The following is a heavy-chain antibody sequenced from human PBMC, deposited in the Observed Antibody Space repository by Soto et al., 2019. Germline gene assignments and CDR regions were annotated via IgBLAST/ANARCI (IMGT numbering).Heavy chain of an antibody. CDR1: GGTFSSYA. CDR3: ARDSPAYYYDSSGYYYFDY. D-gene: IGHD3-22*01. J-gene: IGHJ4*02. Sequence: SVKVSCKASGGTFSSYAISWVRQAPGQGLEWMGGIIPIFGTANYAQKFQGRVTITADESASTAYMELSSLRSEDTAVYYCARDSPAYYYDSSGYYYFDYWGQGTLVTVSS. CDR2: IIPIFGTA. V-gene: IGHV1-69*13.